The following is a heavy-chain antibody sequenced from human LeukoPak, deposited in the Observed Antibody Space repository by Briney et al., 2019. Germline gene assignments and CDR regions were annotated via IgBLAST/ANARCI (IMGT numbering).Heavy chain of an antibody. CDR3: ARCYCSGDRCYIGQV. D-gene: IGHD2-15*01. V-gene: IGHV1-8*01. J-gene: IGHJ6*02. CDR2: MKTNSGNP. CDR1: VYTYTSYD. Sequence: ASVTVSFKATVYTYTSYDSNWGRQASGQGGEGMGWMKTNSGNPGYAQKFQGRVTMTRNTSISTAYMELSSLRSDDTAVYYCARCYCSGDRCYIGQVWGQGTTVTVSS.